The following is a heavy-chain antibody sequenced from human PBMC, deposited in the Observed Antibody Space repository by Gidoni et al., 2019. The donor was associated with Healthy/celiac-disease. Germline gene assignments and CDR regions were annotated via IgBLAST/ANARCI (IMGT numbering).Heavy chain of an antibody. CDR1: GYTLPSYG. D-gene: IGHD5-18*01. V-gene: IGHV1-18*01. CDR2: ISAYNGNT. Sequence: QGQLVQSGAEVKNPGASVQVSGRASGYTLPSYGISWVRQVPGQGLEWMGWISAYNGNTNYAQKLQGRVTMTTDTSTSTAYMELRSLRSDDTAVYYCASTVDTARGWYFDYWGQGTLVTVSS. CDR3: ASTVDTARGWYFDY. J-gene: IGHJ4*02.